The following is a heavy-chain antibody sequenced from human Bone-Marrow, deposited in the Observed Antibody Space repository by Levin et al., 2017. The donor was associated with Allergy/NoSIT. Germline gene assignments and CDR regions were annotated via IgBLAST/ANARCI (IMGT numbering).Heavy chain of an antibody. CDR2: IKSKTDGGTT. V-gene: IGHV3-15*01. Sequence: GESLKISCAASGFTFSNAWMSWVRQAPGKGLEWVGRIKSKTDGGTTDYAAPVKGRFTISRDDSKNTLHLQMNSLKTEDTAVYYCTTGDSSGYRGLLGQDWLDPWGQGTLVIVSS. J-gene: IGHJ5*02. D-gene: IGHD3-22*01. CDR3: TTGDSSGYRGLLGQDWLDP. CDR1: GFTFSNAW.